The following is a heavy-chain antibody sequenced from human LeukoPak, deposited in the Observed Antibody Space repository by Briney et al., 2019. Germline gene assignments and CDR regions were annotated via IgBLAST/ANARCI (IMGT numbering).Heavy chain of an antibody. CDR2: INPKSGDT. J-gene: IGHJ4*02. CDR3: ARVRDLTGLLY. CDR1: GYTFTDYF. V-gene: IGHV1-2*02. Sequence: ASVKVSCKASGYTFTDYFMHWVRQAPGRGLEWMGWINPKSGDTRYAQNLQGRVTVTRDTSISTVYMELSRLKSDDTAVYYCARVRDLTGLLYWGQGTLVTVSS. D-gene: IGHD1-14*01.